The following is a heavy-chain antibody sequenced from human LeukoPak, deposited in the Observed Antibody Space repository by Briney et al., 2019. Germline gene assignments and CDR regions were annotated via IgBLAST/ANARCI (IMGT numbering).Heavy chain of an antibody. Sequence: GGSLRLSCAVSGFTFSSYGMSWVRQAPGKGLEWVSAISDSGSDTYYADSVKGRFTISKDNSKNTLYLLMNSLRADDTAVYYCAKRVPYSSSSVYFDYWGQGTLVTVSS. CDR3: AKRVPYSSSSVYFDY. CDR2: ISDSGSDT. J-gene: IGHJ4*02. V-gene: IGHV3-23*01. CDR1: GFTFSSYG. D-gene: IGHD6-6*01.